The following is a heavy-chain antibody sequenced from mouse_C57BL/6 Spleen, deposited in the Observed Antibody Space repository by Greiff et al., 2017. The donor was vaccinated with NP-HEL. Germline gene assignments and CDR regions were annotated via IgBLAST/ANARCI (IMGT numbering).Heavy chain of an antibody. CDR2: IHPNSGST. CDR3: APHYYGSSPSVDY. J-gene: IGHJ2*01. D-gene: IGHD1-1*01. V-gene: IGHV1-64*01. CDR1: GYTFTSYW. Sequence: QVQLQQPGAELVKPGASVKLSCKASGYTFTSYWMHWVKQRPGQGLEWIGMIHPNSGSTNYNEKFKSKATLTVDKSSSTAYMQLSSLTSEDSAVYYCAPHYYGSSPSVDYWGQGTTLTVSS.